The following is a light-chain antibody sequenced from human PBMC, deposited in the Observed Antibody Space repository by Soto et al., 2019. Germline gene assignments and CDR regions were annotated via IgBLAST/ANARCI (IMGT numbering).Light chain of an antibody. CDR1: QGISSH. J-gene: IGKJ5*01. V-gene: IGKV1-9*01. Sequence: IQLTQSPSSLSASVGDRVTITCRASQGISSHLAWYQQKPGKAPKLLIFAASTLQSGVPSRFSGSGSGTDFTLTISSLQPEDFATYYCQHLYSYSSTFGQGTRLEIK. CDR2: AAS. CDR3: QHLYSYSST.